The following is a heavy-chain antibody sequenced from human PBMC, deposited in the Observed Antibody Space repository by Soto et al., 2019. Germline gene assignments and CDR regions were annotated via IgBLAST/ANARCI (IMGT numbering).Heavy chain of an antibody. CDR3: VKDTLTYYYDSSGYYRDY. CDR2: ISSNGGST. Sequence: PGGSLRLSCSASGFTFSSYAMHWVRQAPGKGLEYVSAISSNGGSTYYADSVKGRFTISRDNSKNTLYLQMSSLRAEDTAVYYCVKDTLTYYYDSSGYYRDYWGQGTLVTVSS. CDR1: GFTFSSYA. D-gene: IGHD3-22*01. V-gene: IGHV3-64D*08. J-gene: IGHJ4*02.